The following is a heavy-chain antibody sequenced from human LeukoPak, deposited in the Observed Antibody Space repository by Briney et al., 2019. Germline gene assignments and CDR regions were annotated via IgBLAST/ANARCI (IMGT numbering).Heavy chain of an antibody. V-gene: IGHV1-2*02. Sequence: GASVKVSCKASGYTFTGYYMHWVRQAPGQGGEWMGWINPNSGGTNYAQKFQGRVTMTRDTSISTAYMELIRLRSDDTAVYYCARDPYSSSWYEGGVNWFDPWGQGTLVTVSS. J-gene: IGHJ5*02. CDR3: ARDPYSSSWYEGGVNWFDP. CDR2: INPNSGGT. D-gene: IGHD6-13*01. CDR1: GYTFTGYY.